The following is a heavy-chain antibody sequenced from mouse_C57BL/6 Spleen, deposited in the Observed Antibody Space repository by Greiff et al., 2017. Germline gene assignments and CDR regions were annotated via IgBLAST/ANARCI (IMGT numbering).Heavy chain of an antibody. J-gene: IGHJ3*01. CDR2: IDPSDSYT. Sequence: QVQLQQPGAELVMPGASVKLSCKASGYTFTSYWMHWVKQRPGQGLEWIGEIDPSDSYTNYNQKFKGKSTLTVDKSSSTAYMQLSSLTSEDSAVYYCARDYYGSSYGSLFAYWGQGTLVTVSA. CDR1: GYTFTSYW. V-gene: IGHV1-69*01. D-gene: IGHD1-1*01. CDR3: ARDYYGSSYGSLFAY.